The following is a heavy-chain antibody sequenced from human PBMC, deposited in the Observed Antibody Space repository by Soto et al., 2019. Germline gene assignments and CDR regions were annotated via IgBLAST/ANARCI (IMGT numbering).Heavy chain of an antibody. CDR1: GYTFTTYF. CDR3: AREWQRGTDY. Sequence: DSVKVSCKASGYTFTTYFLHWVRQAPGQGLEWLGWIFPGSGGTNYAQKCQGRVTMTRDTSINTAYMELSRLTSDNTGVYYCAREWQRGTDYWGEGALVPVCS. D-gene: IGHD6-25*01. V-gene: IGHV1-2*02. CDR2: IFPGSGGT. J-gene: IGHJ4*02.